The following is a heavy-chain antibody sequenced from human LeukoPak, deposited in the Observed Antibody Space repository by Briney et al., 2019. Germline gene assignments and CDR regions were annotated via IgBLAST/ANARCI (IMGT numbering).Heavy chain of an antibody. CDR1: GVTFSSYG. Sequence: SGRSLRLSCAASGVTFSSYGMHWVRQAPGKGLEWVAVIWYDGSNKYYGDSVKGRFTISRDNSKKTLYLQMNSLRVEDTAVYYCARGDGYNDAEYLQHWGQGTLVTVS. D-gene: IGHD5-24*01. CDR2: IWYDGSNK. V-gene: IGHV3-33*01. CDR3: ARGDGYNDAEYLQH. J-gene: IGHJ1*01.